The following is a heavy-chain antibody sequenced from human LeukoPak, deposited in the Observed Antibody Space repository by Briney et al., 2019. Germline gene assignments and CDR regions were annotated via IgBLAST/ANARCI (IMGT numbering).Heavy chain of an antibody. V-gene: IGHV4-39*02. J-gene: IGHJ6*03. CDR2: INYSGST. D-gene: IGHD3-9*01. CDR3: AKLRNRYFQFYMDV. CDR1: GGYISSSSHY. Sequence: SETLSLTCTVSGGYISSSSHYWGWIRQSPGKGLEWIGCINYSGSTSYNPSLKSRVATSVDTSKNHFSLNLSCVTATDTAVFYCAKLRNRYFQFYMDVWGTGTTVTVSS.